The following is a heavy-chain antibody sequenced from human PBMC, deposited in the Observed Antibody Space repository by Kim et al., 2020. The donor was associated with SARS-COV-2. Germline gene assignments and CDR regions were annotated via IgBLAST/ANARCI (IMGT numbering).Heavy chain of an antibody. J-gene: IGHJ6*02. CDR3: AKPYYYDSSGYYPLSGMDV. CDR1: GFTFDDYA. D-gene: IGHD3-22*01. CDR2: ISWNSGSI. Sequence: GGSLRLSCAASGFTFDDYAMHWVRQAPGKGLEWVSGISWNSGSIGYADSVKGRFTISRDNAKNSLYLQMNSLRAEDTALYYCAKPYYYDSSGYYPLSGMDVWGQGTTVTVSS. V-gene: IGHV3-9*01.